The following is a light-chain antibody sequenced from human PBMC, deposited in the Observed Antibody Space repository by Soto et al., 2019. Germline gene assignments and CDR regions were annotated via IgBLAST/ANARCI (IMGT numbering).Light chain of an antibody. Sequence: EIVFTQSPGILSLSPGERATLSCRASQSVSSNYLAWYQPKPGKAPRLLIYDASNRATGIPARLSGSGSGTDFTLTIRSLEPEDFAVYYCQQRSDSITFGQGTRLEIK. CDR1: QSVSSNY. CDR2: DAS. J-gene: IGKJ5*01. CDR3: QQRSDSIT. V-gene: IGKV3D-20*02.